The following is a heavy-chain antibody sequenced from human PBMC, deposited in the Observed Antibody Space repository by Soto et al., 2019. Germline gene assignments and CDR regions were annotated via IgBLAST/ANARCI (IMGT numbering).Heavy chain of an antibody. CDR3: AKSLGKTRYDFWSGTYYGMDV. J-gene: IGHJ6*02. V-gene: IGHV3-23*01. CDR2: ISGSGGST. Sequence: GGSLRLSCAASGFTFSSYAMSWVRQAPGKGLEWVSAISGSGGSTYYADSVKGRFTISRDNSKNTLYLQMNSLRAEDTAVYYCAKSLGKTRYDFWSGTYYGMDVWGQGITVTVSS. CDR1: GFTFSSYA. D-gene: IGHD3-3*01.